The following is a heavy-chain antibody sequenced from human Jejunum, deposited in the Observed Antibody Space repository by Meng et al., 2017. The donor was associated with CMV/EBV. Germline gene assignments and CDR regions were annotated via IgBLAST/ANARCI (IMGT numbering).Heavy chain of an antibody. J-gene: IGHJ6*02. V-gene: IGHV4-59*01. CDR2: VYHTGTT. Sequence: SGASITDSYWAEIRQTPGKGLEWIGYVYHTGTTHYNPSLKSRVAISADTSKNQFSLRLNSVTAADTALYYCARDTFARRNGMDVWGQGIAVTVSS. CDR3: ARDTFARRNGMDV. CDR1: GASITDSY.